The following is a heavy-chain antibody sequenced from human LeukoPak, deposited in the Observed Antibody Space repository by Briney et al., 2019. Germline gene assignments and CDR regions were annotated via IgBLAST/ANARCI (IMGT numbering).Heavy chain of an antibody. CDR1: GFTFDDYA. J-gene: IGHJ3*02. Sequence: PGGSPRLSCAASGFTFDDYAMHWVRKAPGKGLKWVSGISWNSGSIGYADSVKGRFTISRDNAKNSLYLQMNSLRAEDTAFYFFQAEDGIRYFDRYAFDIWGQGTMVTVSS. CDR3: QAEDGIRYFDRYAFDI. D-gene: IGHD3-9*01. CDR2: ISWNSGSI. V-gene: IGHV3-9*01.